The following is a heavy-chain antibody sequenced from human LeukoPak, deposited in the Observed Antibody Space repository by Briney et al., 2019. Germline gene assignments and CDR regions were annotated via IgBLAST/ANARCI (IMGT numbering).Heavy chain of an antibody. CDR2: ISNSGDSI. J-gene: IGHJ4*02. V-gene: IGHV3-11*04. CDR3: GRGHWGLDY. D-gene: IGHD7-27*01. Sequence: GGSLRLSCEASGFTFHDSYMTWIRQAPGKGLEWVSFISNSGDSIYYADSVKGRFITSRDNAKSSLYLQMDSLRAEDTALYYCGRGHWGLDYWGQGALVTVSS. CDR1: GFTFHDSY.